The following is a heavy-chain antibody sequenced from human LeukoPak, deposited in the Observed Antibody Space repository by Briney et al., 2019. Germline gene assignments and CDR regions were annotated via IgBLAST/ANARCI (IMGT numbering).Heavy chain of an antibody. CDR2: INPNGGST. CDR1: GYTFTGYY. CDR3: ARGTRHTYTERRRGDSTGYYFDY. J-gene: IGHJ4*02. Sequence: ASVKVSCKASGYTFTGYYMHWVRQAPGQGLEWMGIINPNGGSTTYSQGFQGRVTVTSDTSTSTVYMEVSSLRSEDTAVYYCARGTRHTYTERRRGDSTGYYFDYWGQGTLVTVSS. V-gene: IGHV1-46*01. D-gene: IGHD3-22*01.